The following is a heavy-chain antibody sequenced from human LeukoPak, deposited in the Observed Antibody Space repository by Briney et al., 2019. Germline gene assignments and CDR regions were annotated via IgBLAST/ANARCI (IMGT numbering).Heavy chain of an antibody. J-gene: IGHJ4*02. CDR3: ARGGVYGDYLDY. Sequence: PGGSLRLSCAASGFTFSSYAMHWVRQAPGKGLEWVAVISYDGSNKYYADSVKGRFTISRDNSKNTLYLQMNSLRAEDTAVYYCARGGVYGDYLDYWGQGTLVTVSS. CDR1: GFTFSSYA. CDR2: ISYDGSNK. D-gene: IGHD4-17*01. V-gene: IGHV3-30-3*01.